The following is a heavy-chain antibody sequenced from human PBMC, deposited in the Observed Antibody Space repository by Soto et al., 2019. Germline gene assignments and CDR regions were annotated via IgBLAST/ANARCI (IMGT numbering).Heavy chain of an antibody. CDR1: DGSIGSNSYS. Sequence: SETPSLTSTVSDGSIGSNSYSWGLICLHPGKGLEWIGSIYYSGSTYYSPSLKSRVTISVDTSKNQFSLKLSSVTAADTAVYYCARQKYYDILTGYFWPDAFDIWGQGTMVT. V-gene: IGHV4-39*01. D-gene: IGHD3-9*01. J-gene: IGHJ3*02. CDR2: IYYSGST. CDR3: ARQKYYDILTGYFWPDAFDI.